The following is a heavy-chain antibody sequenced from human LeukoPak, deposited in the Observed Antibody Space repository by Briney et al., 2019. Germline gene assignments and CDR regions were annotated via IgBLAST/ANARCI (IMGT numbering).Heavy chain of an antibody. CDR1: GFSFDDYV. J-gene: IGHJ4*02. Sequence: GGSLRLSCAASGFSFDDYVMHWVRQAPGKGLEWVSTITWNSDIIGYADSVKGRFTISRDNAKNSLYLQMNSLRAEDTAVYYCARNYYGSGSYRAYFDYWGQGTLVTVSS. V-gene: IGHV3-9*01. D-gene: IGHD3-10*01. CDR2: ITWNSDII. CDR3: ARNYYGSGSYRAYFDY.